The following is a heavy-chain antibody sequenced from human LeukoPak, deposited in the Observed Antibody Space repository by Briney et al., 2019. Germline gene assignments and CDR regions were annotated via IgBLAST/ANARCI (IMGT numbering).Heavy chain of an antibody. D-gene: IGHD1-1*01. J-gene: IGHJ4*02. CDR2: ISGSGDST. CDR3: ATNRTTGGHRFDH. CDR1: GFTFSSFA. V-gene: IGHV3-23*01. Sequence: PGGSLRLSCTASGFTFSSFAMSWVRQAPGKGLDWVSAISGSGDSTSYADSVRGRCIISRDNSKNTLYLQMDSLRAEDTAVYYCATNRTTGGHRFDHWGQGTLVTVSS.